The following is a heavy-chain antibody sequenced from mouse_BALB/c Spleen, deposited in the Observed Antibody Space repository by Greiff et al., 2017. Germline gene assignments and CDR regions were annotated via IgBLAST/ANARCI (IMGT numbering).Heavy chain of an antibody. CDR2: ISSGGSYT. Sequence: EVQGVESGGDLVKPGGSLKLSCAASGFTFSSYGMSWVRQTPDKRLEWVATISSGGSYTYYPDSVKGRFTISRDNAKNTLYLQMSSLKSEDTAMYYCARRYDGYYPWFAYWGQGTLVTVSA. CDR3: ARRYDGYYPWFAY. CDR1: GFTFSSYG. J-gene: IGHJ3*01. D-gene: IGHD2-3*01. V-gene: IGHV5-6*01.